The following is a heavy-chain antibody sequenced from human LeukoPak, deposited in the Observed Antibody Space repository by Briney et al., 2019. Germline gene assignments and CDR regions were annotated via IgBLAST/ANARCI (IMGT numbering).Heavy chain of an antibody. J-gene: IGHJ4*02. CDR3: ARDVGYIDHVVESVYFDY. CDR1: GFTFSLYY. CDR2: INQDGSEI. Sequence: GGSLRLSCAASGFTFSLYYMSWVRQAPGKGLEWVANINQDGSEIYYVDSVKGRFTISKDNAKKSLYLQMNSLRAEDTAVYYCARDVGYIDHVVESVYFDYWGQGILVTVSS. D-gene: IGHD2-15*01. V-gene: IGHV3-7*04.